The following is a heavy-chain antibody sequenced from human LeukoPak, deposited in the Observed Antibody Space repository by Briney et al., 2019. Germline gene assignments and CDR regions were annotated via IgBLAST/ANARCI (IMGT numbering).Heavy chain of an antibody. CDR2: INQDGSEK. CDR1: GFTFSTFW. D-gene: IGHD1-26*01. CDR3: AMALGNGTRDY. Sequence: QTGGSLRLSCAASGFTFSTFWMSWVRQTPGKGLAWVAHINQDGSEKYYVDSVKGRFTVSRDNAKNSLYLQMNNLRVEDTAVYYCAMALGNGTRDYWAQGTLVIVSS. J-gene: IGHJ4*02. V-gene: IGHV3-7*01.